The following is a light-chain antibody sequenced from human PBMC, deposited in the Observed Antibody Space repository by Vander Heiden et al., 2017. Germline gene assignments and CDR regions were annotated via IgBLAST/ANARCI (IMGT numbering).Light chain of an antibody. CDR3: QQYKSYSWT. CDR1: QSIRSL. J-gene: IGKJ1*01. CDR2: DAS. Sequence: DIQMPQSPSTLSASVGDSVTLPCRASQSIRSLLAWYQQKPGRAPNLLIYDASSLQSGVPSRFSGTGSGTEFTLTITSLQPDDFATYYCQQYKSYSWTFGQGTKVEIK. V-gene: IGKV1-5*01.